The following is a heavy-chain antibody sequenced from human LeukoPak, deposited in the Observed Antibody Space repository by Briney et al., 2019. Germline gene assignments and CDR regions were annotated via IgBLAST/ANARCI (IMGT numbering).Heavy chain of an antibody. CDR1: DEPFSGYY. CDR3: AGLVPERFFQLNPEGYYDY. V-gene: IGHV4-34*01. Sequence: SETLSLTCAISDEPFSGYYWGWIRQPPGKGLELIGEINRNGNTDYNPSLKSRVSMSIDTSKNQFSLKLISVTAADTAVYYCAGLVPERFFQLNPEGYYDYWGQGTLVTVSS. J-gene: IGHJ4*02. D-gene: IGHD3-3*01. CDR2: INRNGNT.